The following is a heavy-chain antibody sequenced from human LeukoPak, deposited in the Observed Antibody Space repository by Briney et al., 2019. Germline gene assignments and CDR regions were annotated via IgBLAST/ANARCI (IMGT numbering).Heavy chain of an antibody. J-gene: IGHJ5*02. CDR2: IYPVDSDT. Sequence: GESLKISCKGSGYSFTNYWIAWVRQVSGKGLEWMRIIYPVDSDTRYSPSFQGQVTISADKSISTAYLQWSSLQASDTAMYYCARLDCSTTSCRFDPWGQGTLVTVSS. D-gene: IGHD2-2*01. CDR1: GYSFTNYW. V-gene: IGHV5-51*01. CDR3: ARLDCSTTSCRFDP.